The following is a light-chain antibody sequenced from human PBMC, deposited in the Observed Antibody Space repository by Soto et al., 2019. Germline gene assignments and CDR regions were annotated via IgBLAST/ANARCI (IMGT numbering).Light chain of an antibody. V-gene: IGKV1-16*01. CDR3: QQYHSYPAS. Sequence: DIQMTQSPSSLSASVGDRVTITCRASQGISSFLAWFQQKPGKAPKSLIYDASTLQSGVSSRFSGSGSDTHFTLTISSLQPEDFATYYWQQYHSYPASFGQGSKVEIK. J-gene: IGKJ1*01. CDR1: QGISSF. CDR2: DAS.